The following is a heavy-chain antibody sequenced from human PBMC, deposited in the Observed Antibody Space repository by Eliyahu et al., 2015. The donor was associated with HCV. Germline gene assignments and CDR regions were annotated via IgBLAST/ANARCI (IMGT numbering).Heavy chain of an antibody. CDR3: ARVVAEGSSSASSGFDL. Sequence: QVQLVQSGAEVKKPGASVKVSCKASGYTFTDSYIHWVRQAPGQGLEWMGWINPYNGDTNYAQKFQGGVTMTRDTSISTVYMELSRLRSDDTALYYCARVVAEGSSSASSGFDLWGRGTLVTVSS. CDR1: GYTFTDSY. CDR2: INPYNGDT. V-gene: IGHV1-2*02. D-gene: IGHD6-19*01. J-gene: IGHJ2*01.